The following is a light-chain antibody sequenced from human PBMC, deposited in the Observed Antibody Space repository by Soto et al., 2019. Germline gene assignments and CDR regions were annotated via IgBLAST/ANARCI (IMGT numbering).Light chain of an antibody. Sequence: QSALTQPASVSGSPGQSITISCTGTSSDVGTYNLVSWYQHHPGKAPKLIIYEATKRPPGVSNRFSGSKSGNTASLTISGLQAEDEADYYCCSYAGSITYVFGTGTRSPS. V-gene: IGLV2-23*01. CDR3: CSYAGSITYV. CDR2: EAT. CDR1: SSDVGTYNL. J-gene: IGLJ1*01.